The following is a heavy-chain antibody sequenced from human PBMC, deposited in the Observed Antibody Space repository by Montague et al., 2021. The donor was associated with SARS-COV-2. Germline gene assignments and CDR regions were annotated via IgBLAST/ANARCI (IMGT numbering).Heavy chain of an antibody. D-gene: IGHD5-18*01. V-gene: IGHV3-30*03. CDR3: AREPKPVGYSYGYTFFDY. CDR1: GFTFSSYA. Sequence: SLRLSCAASGFTFSSYALHLVRQAPGKGPEWVAVISYNVRNQQFGDSXXGLAPISRDNSKNTLYLQVDSLRTDDTAVSYCAREPKPVGYSYGYTFFDYWGQGTLVTVSS. J-gene: IGHJ4*02. CDR2: ISYNVRNQ.